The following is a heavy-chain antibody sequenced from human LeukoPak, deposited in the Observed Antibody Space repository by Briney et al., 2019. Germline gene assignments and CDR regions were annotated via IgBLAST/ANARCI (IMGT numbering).Heavy chain of an antibody. CDR2: IYYSGST. J-gene: IGHJ4*02. V-gene: IGHV4-39*01. CDR3: ARDYGDYAYYFDY. CDR1: GGSISSSSYY. Sequence: SETLSLTCTVSGGSISSSSYYWGWIRQPPGKGLEWIGSIYYSGSTYYNPSLKSRVTISVDTSKNQFSLKLGSVTAADTAVYYCARDYGDYAYYFDYWGQGTLVTVSS. D-gene: IGHD4-17*01.